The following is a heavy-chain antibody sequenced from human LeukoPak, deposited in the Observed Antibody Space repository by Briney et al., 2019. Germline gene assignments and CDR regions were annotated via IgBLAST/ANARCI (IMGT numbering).Heavy chain of an antibody. CDR2: INSNLGDT. Sequence: ASVKVSCKASGYPFSAYYMHWVRQAPGQGFEWMGWINSNLGDTSYAQKFQGRVTMTRDTSISTAYMELSRLTSDDTAMYYCARIVGIASRGYFDHWGQGTLVTVSS. CDR3: ARIVGIASRGYFDH. CDR1: GYPFSAYY. V-gene: IGHV1-2*02. J-gene: IGHJ4*02. D-gene: IGHD3-10*01.